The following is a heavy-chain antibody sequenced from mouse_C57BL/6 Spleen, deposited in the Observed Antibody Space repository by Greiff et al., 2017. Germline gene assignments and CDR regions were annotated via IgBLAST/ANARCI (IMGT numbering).Heavy chain of an antibody. CDR3: ARIEGYGSSYDYAMDY. Sequence: QVTLKECGPGILQPSQTLSLTCSFSGFSLSTFGMGVGWIRQPSGKGLEWLAHIWWDDDKYYNPALKSRLTISKDTSKNQVFLKIANVDTADTATYYCARIEGYGSSYDYAMDYWGQGTSVTVSS. J-gene: IGHJ4*01. CDR1: GFSLSTFGMG. V-gene: IGHV8-8*01. D-gene: IGHD1-1*01. CDR2: IWWDDDK.